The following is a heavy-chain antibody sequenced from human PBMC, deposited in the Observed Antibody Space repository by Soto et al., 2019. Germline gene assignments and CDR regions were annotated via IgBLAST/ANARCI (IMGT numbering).Heavy chain of an antibody. D-gene: IGHD4-17*01. CDR1: GFTFSSYG. Sequence: LRLSCAASGFTFSSYGMHWVRQAPGKGLEWVAVIWYDGSNKYYADSVKGRFTISRDNSKNTLYLQMNSLRAEDTAVYYCARDRATVTFDAFDIWGQGTMVTVSS. J-gene: IGHJ3*02. V-gene: IGHV3-33*01. CDR2: IWYDGSNK. CDR3: ARDRATVTFDAFDI.